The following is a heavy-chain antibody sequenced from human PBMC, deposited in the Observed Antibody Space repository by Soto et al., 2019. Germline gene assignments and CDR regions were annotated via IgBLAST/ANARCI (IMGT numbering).Heavy chain of an antibody. Sequence: GGSLRLSCAASGFTFSNYWLSWVRQAPGKGLEWVANIKKDGSEKYYVGSVVGRFTISRDNAENSLYLQMNSLRAEDTAVYYCARPLEQWQLGFGMDVWGQGSPVTVSS. J-gene: IGHJ6*01. V-gene: IGHV3-7*01. CDR2: IKKDGSEK. CDR3: ARPLEQWQLGFGMDV. D-gene: IGHD6-19*01. CDR1: GFTFSNYW.